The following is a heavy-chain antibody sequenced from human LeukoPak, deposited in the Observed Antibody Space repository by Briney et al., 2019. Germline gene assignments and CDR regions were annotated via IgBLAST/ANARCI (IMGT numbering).Heavy chain of an antibody. J-gene: IGHJ6*02. D-gene: IGHD6-19*01. Sequence: GESLQISCQGSGYSFTSYWIGWVRQMPGKGPEWMGIIYPGDSDTRYSPSFQGQVTISADKSISTAYLQWSSLKASDTAMYYCARFRDSSGWYYYYGMDVWGQGTTVTVSS. CDR2: IYPGDSDT. V-gene: IGHV5-51*01. CDR3: ARFRDSSGWYYYYGMDV. CDR1: GYSFTSYW.